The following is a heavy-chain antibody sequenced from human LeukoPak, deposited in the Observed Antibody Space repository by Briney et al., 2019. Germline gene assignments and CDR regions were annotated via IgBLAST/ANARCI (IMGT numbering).Heavy chain of an antibody. CDR2: IWYDVSNK. CDR3: ATDWRRRGAVAGIDS. J-gene: IGHJ5*01. Sequence: CLRLSCAASGFTFSSYGMHGVRQAPGKGRGWGAGIWYDVSNKYYADSVKGRYTNHRENSKNTLYRSMNSLTAQETAVYYCATDWRRRGAVAGIDSWGQGTLVTVSS. V-gene: IGHV3-33*01. D-gene: IGHD6-19*01. CDR1: GFTFSSYG.